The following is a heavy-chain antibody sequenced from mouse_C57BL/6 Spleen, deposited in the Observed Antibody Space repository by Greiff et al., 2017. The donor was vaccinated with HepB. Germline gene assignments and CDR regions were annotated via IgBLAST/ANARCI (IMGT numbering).Heavy chain of an antibody. D-gene: IGHD3-2*02. CDR2: IYPRSGNT. V-gene: IGHV1-81*01. CDR1: GYTFTSYG. CDR3: ARESSGYLFEY. J-gene: IGHJ2*01. Sequence: QVQLKESGAELARPGASVKLSCKASGYTFTSYGISWVKQRTGQGLEWIGEIYPRSGNTYYNEKFKGKATLTADKSSSTAYMELRSLTSEDSAVYFCARESSGYLFEYWGQGTTLTVSS.